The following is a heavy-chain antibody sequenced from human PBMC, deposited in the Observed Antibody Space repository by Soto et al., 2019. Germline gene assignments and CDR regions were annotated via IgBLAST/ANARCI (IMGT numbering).Heavy chain of an antibody. D-gene: IGHD4-17*01. Sequence: SLKVYCKASGGTFSSYTISWVRQAPGQGLEWMGRIIPILGIANYAQKFQGRVTITADKSTSTADMELSSLRSEDTAVYYCARVASGTGTTADNNYWGQGTLVTVSS. J-gene: IGHJ4*02. CDR2: IIPILGIA. V-gene: IGHV1-69*02. CDR1: GGTFSSYT. CDR3: ARVASGTGTTADNNY.